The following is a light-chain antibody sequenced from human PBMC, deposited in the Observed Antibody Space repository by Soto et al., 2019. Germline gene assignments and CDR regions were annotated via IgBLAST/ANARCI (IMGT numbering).Light chain of an antibody. CDR2: AAS. J-gene: IGKJ4*01. Sequence: DIQMTQSPSSLSASVGDRVTITCRASQSISSYLNWYQQKPGKAPKLLIYAASSLQSRVPSRFSGSGSGTDFTLTISSLQPEDFATYFCQQSYSIPLTFGGGTKVE. V-gene: IGKV1-39*01. CDR3: QQSYSIPLT. CDR1: QSISSY.